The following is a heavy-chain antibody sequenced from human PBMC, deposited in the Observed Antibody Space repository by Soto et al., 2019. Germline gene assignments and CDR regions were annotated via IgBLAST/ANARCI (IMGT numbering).Heavy chain of an antibody. CDR2: IFHDGNT. CDR1: GASIGSGGW. Sequence: SETLSLTCAVSGASIGSGGWWSWVRQPPGKGLEWIAEIFHDGNTNYSPSLKSRVTISVDKSQNQFSLNVYSVTAADTAVYYCARHEGWTGPDQWGQGTLVT. J-gene: IGHJ5*02. D-gene: IGHD2-8*02. V-gene: IGHV4-4*02. CDR3: ARHEGWTGPDQ.